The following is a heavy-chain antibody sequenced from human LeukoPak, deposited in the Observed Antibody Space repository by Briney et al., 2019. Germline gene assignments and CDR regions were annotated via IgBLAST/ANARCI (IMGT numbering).Heavy chain of an antibody. D-gene: IGHD2-2*02. Sequence: GGSLRLSCAASGFTFSSQWMHWVRQAPGKGLMWISRINTDGSSTSYADSVKGRFTISRDNSKNTLYLQMNSLRAEDTAVYYCAKEHAKGYCSSTSCYTFDYWAREPWSPSPQ. CDR2: INTDGSST. V-gene: IGHV3-74*01. CDR3: AKEHAKGYCSSTSCYTFDY. CDR1: GFTFSSQW. J-gene: IGHJ4*02.